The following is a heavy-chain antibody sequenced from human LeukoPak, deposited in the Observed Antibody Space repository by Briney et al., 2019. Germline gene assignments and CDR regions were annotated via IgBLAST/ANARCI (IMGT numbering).Heavy chain of an antibody. D-gene: IGHD5-18*01. CDR2: LYDTVGT. CDR1: GASITSHH. Sequence: SETLSLTCTVSGASITSHHCSWIRQTPGKGLEWIAYLYDTVGTKDNPSLKSRLTLSADTSKNQFSLRLSSVTAADTAVYYCATIKRGSIFGYFDFWGQGIKVTVSS. CDR3: ATIKRGSIFGYFDF. J-gene: IGHJ4*02. V-gene: IGHV4-59*11.